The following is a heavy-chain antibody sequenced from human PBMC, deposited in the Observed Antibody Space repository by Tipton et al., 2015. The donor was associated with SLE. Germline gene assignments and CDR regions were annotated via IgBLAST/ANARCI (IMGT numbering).Heavy chain of an antibody. CDR2: IIPIFGTA. D-gene: IGHD6-13*01. CDR1: GGTFSSYA. J-gene: IGHJ4*02. CDR3: ARGAYRIPYNSSRHSFDY. V-gene: IGHV1-69*15. Sequence: QSGPEVKKPGSSVKVSCKASGGTFSSYAISWVRQAPGQGLEWMGSIIPIFGTANYAQKFQGRVTITADDSTSTAYMELSSLRSEDTAVYYCARGAYRIPYNSSRHSFDYWCQGTLVTVSS.